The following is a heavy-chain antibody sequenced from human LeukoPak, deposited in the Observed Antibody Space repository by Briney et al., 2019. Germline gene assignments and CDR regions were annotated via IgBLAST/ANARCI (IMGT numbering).Heavy chain of an antibody. CDR1: GFTFSSYG. J-gene: IGHJ4*02. CDR2: ISYDGSNK. V-gene: IGHV3-30*18. Sequence: GGSLRLSCAASGFTFSSYGMHWVRQAPGKGLEWVAVISYDGSNKYYADSVKGRFTISRDNSKNTLYLQMNSLRAADTAVYYCAKYHRPGEEPPGYFDYWGQGTLVTVSS. D-gene: IGHD3-10*01. CDR3: AKYHRPGEEPPGYFDY.